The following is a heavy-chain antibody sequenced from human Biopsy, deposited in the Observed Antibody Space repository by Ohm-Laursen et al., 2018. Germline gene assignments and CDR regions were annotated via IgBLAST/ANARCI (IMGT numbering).Heavy chain of an antibody. V-gene: IGHV3-21*01. CDR1: GFSVSSYD. D-gene: IGHD6-6*01. Sequence: SLRLSCAASGFSVSSYDMNWVRQAPGTGLEWISYISETSSHIYDADSVMGRFTVARDIAKNSLYLPLNRLRVEDTAVYYCGRDSSRRAREGGMDVWGQGTTVTVSS. J-gene: IGHJ6*02. CDR2: ISETSSHI. CDR3: GRDSSRRAREGGMDV.